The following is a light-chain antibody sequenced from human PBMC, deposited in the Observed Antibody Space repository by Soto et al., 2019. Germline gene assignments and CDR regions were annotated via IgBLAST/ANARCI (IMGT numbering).Light chain of an antibody. CDR2: EVY. Sequence: QSALTQPPSASGSPGQSVTISCTGTFNDVGGYNYVSWYQQHPGKAPKVIIYEVYKRPSGVPERFSGSKSGKTASLTVSGLQADDDADYYCSSYVGNNNLVFGGGTQLTVL. V-gene: IGLV2-8*01. J-gene: IGLJ3*02. CDR1: FNDVGGYNY. CDR3: SSYVGNNNLV.